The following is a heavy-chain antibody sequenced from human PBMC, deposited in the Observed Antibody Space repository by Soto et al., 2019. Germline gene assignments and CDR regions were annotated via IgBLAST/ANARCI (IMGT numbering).Heavy chain of an antibody. CDR3: AHKGDGDRGFKY. V-gene: IGHV2-5*02. CDR2: IYWDDDK. J-gene: IGHJ4*02. Sequence: QITLKESGPTLVKPTQTLTLTCTFSGFSLSTSGVGVGWIRQPPGKALEWLALIYWDDDKRYSPSLKSRLTITKDPSKNQVVLTMTNMDTVDTATYSCAHKGDGDRGFKYWGRGTLVTVSS. CDR1: GFSLSTSGVG. D-gene: IGHD3-16*01.